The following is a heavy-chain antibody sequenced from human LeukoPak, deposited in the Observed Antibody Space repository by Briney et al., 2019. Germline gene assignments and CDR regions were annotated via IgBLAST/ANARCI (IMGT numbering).Heavy chain of an antibody. Sequence: GASVKVSCKASGYTFTGYYMHWVRQAPGQGLEWMGWINPNSGGTNYAQKFQGRATMTRNTSISTACMELSSLRSEDTAVYYCARTMVRGVLYRNFDYWGQGTLVTVSS. CDR1: GYTFTGYY. J-gene: IGHJ4*02. CDR3: ARTMVRGVLYRNFDY. D-gene: IGHD3-10*01. CDR2: INPNSGGT. V-gene: IGHV1-2*02.